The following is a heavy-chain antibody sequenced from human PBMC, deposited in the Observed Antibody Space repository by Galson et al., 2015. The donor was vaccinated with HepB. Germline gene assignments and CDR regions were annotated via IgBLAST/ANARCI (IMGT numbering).Heavy chain of an antibody. J-gene: IGHJ3*02. Sequence: QSGAEVKKPGESLKISCKGIGYSFTNYWFAWVRQMPGKGLEWMGIIYPGDSDTRYSPSFQGQVTVSADKSISTAYLQWRRLKASDTAMYYCAGSTMIRGVTDGAFDIWGQGTMVTVSS. V-gene: IGHV5-51*01. CDR2: IYPGDSDT. CDR3: AGSTMIRGVTDGAFDI. D-gene: IGHD3-10*01. CDR1: GYSFTNYW.